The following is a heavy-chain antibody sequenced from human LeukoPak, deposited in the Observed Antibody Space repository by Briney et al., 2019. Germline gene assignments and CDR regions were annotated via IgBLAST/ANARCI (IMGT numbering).Heavy chain of an antibody. CDR3: ARARPWDSSRSYYFGMDV. V-gene: IGHV3-23*01. J-gene: IGHJ6*02. CDR2: IPGSGGAT. CDR1: GFTFSSYA. Sequence: GGSLRLSCEASGFTFSSYAIRWVRQASGTGLEWVSSIPGSGGATYYADSVRGRFSISRDSSKNTVYLQMNSLRDEDTAVYYCARARPWDSSRSYYFGMDVWGHGTTVTVSS. D-gene: IGHD3-22*01.